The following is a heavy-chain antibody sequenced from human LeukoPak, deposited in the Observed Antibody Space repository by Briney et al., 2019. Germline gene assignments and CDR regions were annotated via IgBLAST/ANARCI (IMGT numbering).Heavy chain of an antibody. J-gene: IGHJ4*02. CDR2: ISSSGSTI. Sequence: GGSLRLSCAASGFTFSDYYMNWIRQAPGKGLEWVSYISSSGSTIYYADSVKGRFTISRDNAKNSLYLQMNSLRAEDTAVYYCARDLSGVTGYTYGRGIDYWGQGTLVTVSS. V-gene: IGHV3-11*04. CDR3: ARDLSGVTGYTYGRGIDY. D-gene: IGHD5-18*01. CDR1: GFTFSDYY.